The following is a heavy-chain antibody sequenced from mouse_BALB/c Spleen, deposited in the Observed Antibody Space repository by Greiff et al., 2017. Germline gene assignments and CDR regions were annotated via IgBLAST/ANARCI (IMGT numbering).Heavy chain of an antibody. CDR2: INPDSSTI. CDR1: GFDFSRYW. Sequence: EVNVVESGGGLVQPGGSLKLSCAASGFDFSRYWMSWVRQAPGKGLEWIGEINPDSSTINYTPSLKDKFIISRDNAKNTLYLQMSKVRSEDTALYYCAREMKYGNYVAWFAYWGQGTLVTVSA. D-gene: IGHD2-10*02. V-gene: IGHV4-1*02. CDR3: AREMKYGNYVAWFAY. J-gene: IGHJ3*01.